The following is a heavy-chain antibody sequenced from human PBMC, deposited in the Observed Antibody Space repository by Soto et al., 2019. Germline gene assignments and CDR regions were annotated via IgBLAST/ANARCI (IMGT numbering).Heavy chain of an antibody. V-gene: IGHV4-4*02. D-gene: IGHD2-15*01. CDR3: ARYYPGSRPFDY. CDR2: IYHSGST. CDR1: GGSISSSNW. Sequence: QVQLQESGPGLVKPSGTLSLTCAVSGGSISSSNWWSWVRQPPGKGLEWIGEIYHSGSTSYNPSPKRRVSISVDKSKSQFSLNLNSVTAADTAVYSCARYYPGSRPFDYWGQGTLVTVSS. J-gene: IGHJ4*02.